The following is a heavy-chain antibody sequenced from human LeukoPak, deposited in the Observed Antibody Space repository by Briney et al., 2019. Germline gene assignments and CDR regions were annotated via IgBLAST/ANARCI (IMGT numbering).Heavy chain of an antibody. Sequence: PSKTLSLTCTVSGGSIGSYYWSWIRQPPGKGLEWIGYIYYSGSTNYNPSLKSRVTISEDTSKNQFSLKLTSVTAADTAVYYCARYYCSGGSCYHPGFDYWGQGTLVTVSS. CDR3: ARYYCSGGSCYHPGFDY. CDR2: IYYSGST. V-gene: IGHV4-59*08. CDR1: GGSIGSYY. D-gene: IGHD2-15*01. J-gene: IGHJ4*02.